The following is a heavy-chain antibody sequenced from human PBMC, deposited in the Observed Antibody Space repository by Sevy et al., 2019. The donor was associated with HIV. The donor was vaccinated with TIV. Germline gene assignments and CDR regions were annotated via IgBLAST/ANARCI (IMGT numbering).Heavy chain of an antibody. D-gene: IGHD3-22*01. CDR1: GFTFSTYS. V-gene: IGHV3-21*06. CDR3: ARDGPDSGSYYLSDAFDI. Sequence: GGSLRLSCAASGFTFSTYSMDWVRQAPGKGLEWVSSITFNDNFRHYADSVKGRFTISRDNAKNSLYLQMNSLRAEDTAVYYCARDGPDSGSYYLSDAFDIWGQGTMVTVSS. J-gene: IGHJ3*02. CDR2: ITFNDNFR.